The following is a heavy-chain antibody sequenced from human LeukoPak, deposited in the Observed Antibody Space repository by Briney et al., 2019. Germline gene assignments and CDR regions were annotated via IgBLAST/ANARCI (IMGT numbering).Heavy chain of an antibody. CDR3: ARERAVQGYCSGGSCYINDY. D-gene: IGHD2-15*01. Sequence: GASVKVSCKASGYTFTSYYMHWVRQAPGQGLEWMGIINPSGGSTSYAQKFQGRVTMTRDTSTSTVYMELSSLRSDDTAVYYCARERAVQGYCSGGSCYINDYWGQGTLVTVSS. J-gene: IGHJ4*02. CDR1: GYTFTSYY. V-gene: IGHV1-46*01. CDR2: INPSGGST.